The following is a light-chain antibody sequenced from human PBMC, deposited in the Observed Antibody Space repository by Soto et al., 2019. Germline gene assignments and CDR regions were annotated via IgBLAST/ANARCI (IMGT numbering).Light chain of an antibody. V-gene: IGKV3-20*01. CDR2: GAS. CDR3: QQHGSSPHT. J-gene: IGKJ2*01. CDR1: QSVSSSY. Sequence: EIVLTQSPGTLSLSPGERATLSCRASQSVSSSYLAWYQQKPGQAPRLLIYGASSRATGIPDRFSGSGSGTAFTLTISRLEPDDFAVYYCQQHGSSPHTFGQGTKLAIK.